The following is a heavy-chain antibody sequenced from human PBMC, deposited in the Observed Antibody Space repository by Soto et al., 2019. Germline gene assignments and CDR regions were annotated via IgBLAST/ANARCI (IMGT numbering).Heavy chain of an antibody. J-gene: IGHJ4*02. Sequence: PGGSLRLSCAASGFTFSSYGMTWVRQAPGKGLEWVSGISGSGGSTYYADSVKGRFTISRDNSKNTLYLQMNSLRAEDTAIYYCAKVNNIAAAGTAINIDYWGQGTLVTVSS. CDR2: ISGSGGST. V-gene: IGHV3-23*01. CDR3: AKVNNIAAAGTAINIDY. CDR1: GFTFSSYG. D-gene: IGHD6-13*01.